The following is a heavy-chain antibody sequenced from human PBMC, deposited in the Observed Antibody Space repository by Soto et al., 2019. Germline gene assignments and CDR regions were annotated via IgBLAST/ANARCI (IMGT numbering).Heavy chain of an antibody. V-gene: IGHV1-69*13. Sequence: SVKVSCKASGGTFSSYAISWVRQAPGQGLEWMGGIIPIFGTANYAQKFQGRVTITADESTSTAYMELSSLRSEDTAVCYCANTTVTTTGWFDPWGQGTLVTVSS. D-gene: IGHD4-17*01. CDR2: IIPIFGTA. CDR3: ANTTVTTTGWFDP. CDR1: GGTFSSYA. J-gene: IGHJ5*02.